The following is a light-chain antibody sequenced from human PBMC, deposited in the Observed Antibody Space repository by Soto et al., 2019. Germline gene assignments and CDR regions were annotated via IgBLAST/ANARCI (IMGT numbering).Light chain of an antibody. CDR3: QTGGTGIHVV. V-gene: IGLV4-69*01. CDR1: SGHSSYA. J-gene: IGLJ2*01. Sequence: QSVLTQSPSASASLGASVKLTCTLSSGHSSYAIAWHQQQPEKGPRYLMKLDSDGSHTKGDAIPDRFSGSSSGAERYLTIPSLQSEDEADYYCQTGGTGIHVVFGGGPKLPVL. CDR2: LDSDGSH.